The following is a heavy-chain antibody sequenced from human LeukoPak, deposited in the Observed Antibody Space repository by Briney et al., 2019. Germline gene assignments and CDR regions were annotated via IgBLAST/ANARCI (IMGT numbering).Heavy chain of an antibody. D-gene: IGHD3-10*01. J-gene: IGHJ4*02. V-gene: IGHV3-30-3*01. CDR2: ISYDGSNK. CDR1: GFTFSSYA. CDR3: AKDGPGYGSGSYGDY. Sequence: PGGSLRLSCAASGFTFSSYAMHWVRQAPGKGLEWVAVISYDGSNKYYADSVKGRFTISRDNSKNTLYLQMNSLRAEDTAVYYCAKDGPGYGSGSYGDYWGQGTLVTVSS.